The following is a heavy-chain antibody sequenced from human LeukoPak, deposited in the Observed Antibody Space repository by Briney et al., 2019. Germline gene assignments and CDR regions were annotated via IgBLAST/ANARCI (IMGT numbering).Heavy chain of an antibody. CDR3: ARDSPMVRGVMMY. D-gene: IGHD3-10*01. CDR1: GGSISSSNW. CDR2: IYHSGST. V-gene: IGHV4-4*02. J-gene: IGHJ4*02. Sequence: SSGTLSLTCAVSGGSISSSNWWSWVRQPPGKGLEWIGEIYHSGSTNYNPSLKSRVTISVDKSKNQFSLKLSSVTVADTAVYYCARDSPMVRGVMMYWGQGTLVTVSS.